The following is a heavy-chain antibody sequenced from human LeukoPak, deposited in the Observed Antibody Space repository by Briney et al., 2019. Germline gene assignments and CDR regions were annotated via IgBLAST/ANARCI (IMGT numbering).Heavy chain of an antibody. J-gene: IGHJ5*02. CDR1: GYTFTGYY. CDR2: INPNSGDT. V-gene: IGHV1-2*02. D-gene: IGHD2-2*01. Sequence: GASVKVSCKASGYTFTGYYMHWVRQAPGQGLEWMGWINPNSGDTNYAQKFQGRVTMTRDTSISTAYMELSRLRSDDTAVYYCARGAGVPAAMPTGWFDPWGQGTLVTVSS. CDR3: ARGAGVPAAMPTGWFDP.